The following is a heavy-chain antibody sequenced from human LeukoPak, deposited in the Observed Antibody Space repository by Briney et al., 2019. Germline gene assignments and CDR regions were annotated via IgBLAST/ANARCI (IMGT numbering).Heavy chain of an antibody. CDR1: GFTFSSYW. D-gene: IGHD2-2*01. CDR3: ARSCSSTSCYAVWFDP. CDR2: IKQDGSEK. Sequence: GGSLRLSCAASGFTFSSYWTSWVRQAPGKGLEWVANIKQDGSEKYYVDSVKGRFTIPRDNAKNSLYLQMNSLRAEDTAVCYCARSCSSTSCYAVWFDPWGQGTLVTVSS. V-gene: IGHV3-7*01. J-gene: IGHJ5*02.